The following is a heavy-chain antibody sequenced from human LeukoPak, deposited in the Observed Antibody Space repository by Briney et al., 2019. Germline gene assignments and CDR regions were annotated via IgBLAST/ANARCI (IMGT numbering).Heavy chain of an antibody. D-gene: IGHD6-19*01. CDR3: AREKGYSSGWPYYYYGMDV. V-gene: IGHV4-4*07. J-gene: IGHJ6*02. CDR1: GGSISSYY. Sequence: PSETLSLTCTVSGGSISSYYWSWIRQPAGKGLEWIGRIYTSGSTNYNPSLKSRVTMSVDTSKNQFSLKLSSVTAADTAVYYCAREKGYSSGWPYYYYGMDVWDQGTTVTVSS. CDR2: IYTSGST.